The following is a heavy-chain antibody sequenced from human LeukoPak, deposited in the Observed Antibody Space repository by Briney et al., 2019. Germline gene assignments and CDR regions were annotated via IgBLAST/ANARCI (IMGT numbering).Heavy chain of an antibody. CDR1: GGSISSYY. CDR2: IYYSGST. CDR3: ARRSYSSGWYFFDY. V-gene: IGHV4-59*08. J-gene: IGHJ4*02. D-gene: IGHD6-19*01. Sequence: SETLSLTCTVSGGSISSYYWSWIRQPPGKGLEWIGYIYYSGSTNYNPSLKSRVTISVATSKNQFSLKLSSVTAADTAVYYCARRSYSSGWYFFDYWGQGTLVTVSS.